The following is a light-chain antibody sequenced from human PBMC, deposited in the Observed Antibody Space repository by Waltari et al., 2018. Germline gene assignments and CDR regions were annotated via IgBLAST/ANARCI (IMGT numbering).Light chain of an antibody. J-gene: IGLJ3*02. Sequence: QSVVTQPPSASGTPGQRVTLSCSGSSSNIGGDIVNWYQQFPGTAPKLLIYANNQRPSGGPGRFSGSRSGTSASLVIRGLQSEDEADYYCATWDASLDTWVFGGGTKVTVL. CDR3: ATWDASLDTWV. CDR2: ANN. CDR1: SSNIGGDI. V-gene: IGLV1-44*01.